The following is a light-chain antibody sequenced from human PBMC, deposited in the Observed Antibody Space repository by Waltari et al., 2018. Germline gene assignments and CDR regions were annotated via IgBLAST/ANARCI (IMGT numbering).Light chain of an antibody. J-gene: IGKJ4*01. CDR2: EAS. V-gene: IGKV3-11*01. CDR1: QSVYNF. Sequence: EVVLTQSPDTLSLSPGERATVSCRASQSVYNFLAWYQQKPGQAPRLLIYEASQRATGIPARFSGSGAGTDFTLTISSLEPEDAAVYYCQQRANWPPLTFGGGTKVEIK. CDR3: QQRANWPPLT.